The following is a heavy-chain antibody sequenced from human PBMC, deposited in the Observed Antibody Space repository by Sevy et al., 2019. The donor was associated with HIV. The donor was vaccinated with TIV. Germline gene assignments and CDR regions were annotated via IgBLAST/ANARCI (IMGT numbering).Heavy chain of an antibody. CDR3: ARQPHYYDSSGYYFADYYYGMDV. D-gene: IGHD3-22*01. Sequence: SETLSLTCTVSGGSISSNYWSWIRQPPGKGLEWIGYIYYSGSTNYNPSLKSRVTISVDTSKNQFSLKLSSVTAADTAVYYCARQPHYYDSSGYYFADYYYGMDVWGQGTTVTVSS. CDR2: IYYSGST. J-gene: IGHJ6*02. V-gene: IGHV4-59*08. CDR1: GGSISSNY.